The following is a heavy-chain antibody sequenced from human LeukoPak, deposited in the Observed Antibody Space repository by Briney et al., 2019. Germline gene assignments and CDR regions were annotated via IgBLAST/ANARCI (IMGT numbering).Heavy chain of an antibody. V-gene: IGHV1-24*01. CDR1: GYTLTELS. CDR2: FDPEDGET. Sequence: ASVKVSCKVSGYTLTELSMHWVRQAPGKGLEWMGGFDPEDGETIYAQKFQGRVTMTEDTSTDTAYMELSSLRSEDTAVYYCATDRWRDYYGSGSYWNWGQETLVTVSS. CDR3: ATDRWRDYYGSGSYWN. J-gene: IGHJ4*02. D-gene: IGHD3-10*01.